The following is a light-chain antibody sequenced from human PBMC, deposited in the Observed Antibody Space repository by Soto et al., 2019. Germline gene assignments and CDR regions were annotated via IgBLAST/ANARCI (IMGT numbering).Light chain of an antibody. CDR1: QNINNF. Sequence: VLPQSPATLSLSPGDRATLSCRAGQNINNFIAWYQHKPGQAPRLLIYDASTRATGIPGRFSGSGSGTDFTLTITSLESEDFAVYYCQHRGRFGQGTKVDIK. V-gene: IGKV3-11*01. CDR2: DAS. CDR3: QHRGR. J-gene: IGKJ1*01.